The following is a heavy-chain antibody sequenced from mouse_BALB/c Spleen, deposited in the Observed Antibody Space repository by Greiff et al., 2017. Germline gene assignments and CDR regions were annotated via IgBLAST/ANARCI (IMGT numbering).Heavy chain of an antibody. CDR3: NALHYRYDLYAMDY. Sequence: VQLKESGAELVRSGASVKLSCTASGFNIKDYYMHWVKQRPEQGLEWIGWIDPENGDTEYAPKFQGKATMTADTSSNTAYLQLSSLTSEDTAVYYCNALHYRYDLYAMDYWGQGTSVTVSS. CDR1: GFNIKDYY. CDR2: IDPENGDT. D-gene: IGHD2-14*01. V-gene: IGHV14-4*02. J-gene: IGHJ4*01.